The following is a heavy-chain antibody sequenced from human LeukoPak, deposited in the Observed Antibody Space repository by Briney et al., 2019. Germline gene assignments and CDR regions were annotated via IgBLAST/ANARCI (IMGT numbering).Heavy chain of an antibody. Sequence: SETLSLTCAVSGGSISSNNYYWGWIRQPPGKGLEWIGNIYYNGFTFYNPSLKSRVTISVDTSKNQLSLKLSSVTAADTTMYYCARETDFWSGPYYFDYWGQGTLVTVSS. V-gene: IGHV4-39*07. CDR3: ARETDFWSGPYYFDY. J-gene: IGHJ4*02. D-gene: IGHD3-3*01. CDR2: IYYNGFT. CDR1: GGSISSNNYY.